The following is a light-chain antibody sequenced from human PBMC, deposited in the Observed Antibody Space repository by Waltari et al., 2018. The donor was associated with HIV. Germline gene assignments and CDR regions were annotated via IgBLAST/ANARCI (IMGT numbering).Light chain of an antibody. Sequence: QSALTQPASVSGSPGQSITISCTGTSSEVGGYNSVAWYQQHPGKAPKLIIYDVSNRPSGVPYRFSGSKSGNTASMTISGLQAEDEADYYCKSKTSSSTPCVFGTGTKVTVL. J-gene: IGLJ1*01. CDR2: DVS. CDR1: SSEVGGYNS. V-gene: IGLV2-14*03. CDR3: KSKTSSSTPCV.